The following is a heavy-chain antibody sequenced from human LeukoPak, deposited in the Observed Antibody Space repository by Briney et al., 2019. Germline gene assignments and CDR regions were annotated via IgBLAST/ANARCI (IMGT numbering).Heavy chain of an antibody. D-gene: IGHD6-6*01. J-gene: IGHJ4*02. CDR3: ARIARESSSSLDY. V-gene: IGHV4-59*08. Sequence: PSETLSLTCTVSGGSISSYYWSWIRQPPGKGLEWIGYIYYSGSTDYNPSLKSRVTISVDTSKNQFSLKLSSVTAADTAVYYCARIARESSSSLDYWGQGTLVTVSS. CDR2: IYYSGST. CDR1: GGSISSYY.